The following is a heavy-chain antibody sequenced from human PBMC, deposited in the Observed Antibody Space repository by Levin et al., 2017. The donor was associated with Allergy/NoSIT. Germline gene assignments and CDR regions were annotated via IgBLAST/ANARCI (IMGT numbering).Heavy chain of an antibody. CDR2: IIPILGIA. D-gene: IGHD3-10*01. CDR3: ATRTEKLWFGEFELYYYYYMDV. CDR1: GGTFSSYA. Sequence: ASVKVSCKASGGTFSSYAISWVRQAPGQGLEWMGRIIPILGIANYAQKFQGRVTITADKSTSTAYMELSSLRSEDTAVYYCATRTEKLWFGEFELYYYYYMDVWGKGTTVTVSS. J-gene: IGHJ6*03. V-gene: IGHV1-69*04.